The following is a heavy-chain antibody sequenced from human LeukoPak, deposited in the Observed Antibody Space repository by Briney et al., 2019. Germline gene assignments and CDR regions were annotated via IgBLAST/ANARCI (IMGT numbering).Heavy chain of an antibody. V-gene: IGHV3-23*01. J-gene: IGHJ4*02. D-gene: IGHD4-17*01. CDR3: AKESPDYGDPLDY. CDR1: GFTFSSFA. CDR2: VSSNGGRT. Sequence: PGGSLRLSCAASGFTFSSFAMAWVRQAPGKGLEWLSAVSSNGGRTYYADSVKGRFTVSRDNSKNTLFLGVNSLRAEDTAIYYCAKESPDYGDPLDYWGQGALVTVSS.